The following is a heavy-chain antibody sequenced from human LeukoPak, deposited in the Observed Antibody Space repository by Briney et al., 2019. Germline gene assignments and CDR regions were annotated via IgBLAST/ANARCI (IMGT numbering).Heavy chain of an antibody. CDR1: GGSITSFY. Sequence: PSETLSLTCTVSGGSITSFYWSWIRQPPGKGLEWIGYIYSSGSTNYNPSLKSRVAISVDTSKNQFSLKLSSVTAADTAVYYCARRLNDILTGFMAFDIWGQGTMVTVSS. V-gene: IGHV4-59*08. CDR3: ARRLNDILTGFMAFDI. D-gene: IGHD3-9*01. J-gene: IGHJ3*02. CDR2: IYSSGST.